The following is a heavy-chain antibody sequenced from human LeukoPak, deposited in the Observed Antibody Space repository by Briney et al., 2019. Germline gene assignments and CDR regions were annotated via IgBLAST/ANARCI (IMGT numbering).Heavy chain of an antibody. Sequence: PSETLSLTCAVSGYSISSGYYWGWIRQPPGKGLEWIGSIYHGGSTYYNPSLKSRVTISVDTSKNQFSLKLSSVTAADTAVYYCARLIRQWLFYFDYWGQGTLVTVSS. CDR2: IYHGGST. CDR1: GYSISSGYY. J-gene: IGHJ4*02. CDR3: ARLIRQWLFYFDY. D-gene: IGHD6-19*01. V-gene: IGHV4-38-2*01.